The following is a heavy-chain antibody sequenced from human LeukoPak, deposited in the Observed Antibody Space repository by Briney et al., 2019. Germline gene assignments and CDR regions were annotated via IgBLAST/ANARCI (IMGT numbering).Heavy chain of an antibody. D-gene: IGHD4-23*01. CDR2: INSDGSST. V-gene: IGHV3-74*01. CDR3: ASGTTVVIPAAY. J-gene: IGHJ4*02. CDR1: GFTFSSYW. Sequence: GGSLRLSCAASGFTFSSYWMHWVRQAPGKGLVWVSRINSDGSSTSYADSVKGRFTISRDNAKNSLYLQMNSLRAEDTAVYYCASGTTVVIPAAYWGQGTLVTVSS.